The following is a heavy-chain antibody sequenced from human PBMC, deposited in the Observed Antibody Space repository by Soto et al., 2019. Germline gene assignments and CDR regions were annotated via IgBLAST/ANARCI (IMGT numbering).Heavy chain of an antibody. J-gene: IGHJ4*02. Sequence: GGSLRLSCAASGFTFSSYSMNWVRQAPGKGLEWVSSISSSSYIYYADSVKGRFTISRDNAKNSLYLQMNSLRAEDTAVYYCARGLLPEAAFDYWGQGTLVTVSS. CDR1: GFTFSSYS. D-gene: IGHD2-15*01. CDR3: ARGLLPEAAFDY. CDR2: ISSSSYI. V-gene: IGHV3-21*01.